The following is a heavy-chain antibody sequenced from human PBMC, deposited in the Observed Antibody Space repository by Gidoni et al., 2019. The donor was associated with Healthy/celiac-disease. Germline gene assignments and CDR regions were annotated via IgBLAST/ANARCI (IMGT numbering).Heavy chain of an antibody. CDR1: GFTFSSYS. CDR3: AIFQGIAAAGLDY. CDR2: ISSSSSTI. Sequence: EVQLVESGGGLVQPGGSLRLSCAASGFTFSSYSMNWVRQAPGKGLGWVSYISSSSSTIYYADSVKGRFTISRDNAKNSLYLQMNSLRAEDTAVYYCAIFQGIAAAGLDYWGQGTLVTVSS. D-gene: IGHD6-13*01. V-gene: IGHV3-48*01. J-gene: IGHJ4*02.